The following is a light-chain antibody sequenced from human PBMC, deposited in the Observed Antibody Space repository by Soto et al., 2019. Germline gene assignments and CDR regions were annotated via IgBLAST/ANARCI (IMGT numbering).Light chain of an antibody. J-gene: IGKJ4*01. CDR2: GAF. V-gene: IGKV3-15*01. CDR1: QSVSYN. CDR3: QQYKKWPPLT. Sequence: EIVLTQSPATLSVSPGETATLSCRASQSVSYNLAWYQQKPGQGPRLLIYGAFTRATGIPARFSGSGSGTEFTLTISGLQSEDFAVYYCQQYKKWPPLTFGGGTKVEIK.